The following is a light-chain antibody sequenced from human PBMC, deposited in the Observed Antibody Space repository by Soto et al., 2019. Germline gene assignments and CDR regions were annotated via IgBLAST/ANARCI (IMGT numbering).Light chain of an antibody. J-gene: IGLJ3*02. CDR2: GDN. V-gene: IGLV6-57*04. CDR3: QSYGV. Sequence: NFMLTQPHSVSESPGKTVTISCTRSSDSIASNYVQWYQQRPGSAPATIIYGDNLRPSGVPDRFSGSIDISSNSASLTIFGLKTEDEADYYCQSYGVFGGRTKLTVL. CDR1: SDSIASNY.